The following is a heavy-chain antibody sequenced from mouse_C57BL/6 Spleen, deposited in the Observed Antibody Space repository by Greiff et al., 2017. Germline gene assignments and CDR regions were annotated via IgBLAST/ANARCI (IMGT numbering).Heavy chain of an antibody. J-gene: IGHJ1*03. Sequence: EVKLMESEGGLVQPGSSMKLSCTASGFTFSDYYMAWVRQVPEKGLEWVANINYDGSSTYYLDSLKSRFIISRDNAKNILYLQMSSLKSEDTAAYYCARDMITTVVEGYFDVWGTGTTVTVSS. CDR3: ARDMITTVVEGYFDV. CDR1: GFTFSDYY. D-gene: IGHD1-1*01. V-gene: IGHV5-16*01. CDR2: INYDGSST.